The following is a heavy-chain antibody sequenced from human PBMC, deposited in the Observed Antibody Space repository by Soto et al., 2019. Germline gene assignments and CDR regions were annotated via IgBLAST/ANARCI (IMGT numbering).Heavy chain of an antibody. J-gene: IGHJ4*02. CDR3: ARRYFDWLLSSPFDY. CDR2: IYYSGST. D-gene: IGHD3-9*01. V-gene: IGHV4-39*01. Sequence: SETLSLTCTVSGGSTSSSSYYWGWIRQPPGKGLEWIGSIYYSGSTYYNPSLKSRVTISVDTSKNQFSLKLSSVTAADTAVYYCARRYFDWLLSSPFDYWGQGTLVTVSS. CDR1: GGSTSSSSYY.